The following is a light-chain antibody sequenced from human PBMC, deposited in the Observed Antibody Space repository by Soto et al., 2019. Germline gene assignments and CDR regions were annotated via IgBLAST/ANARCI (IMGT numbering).Light chain of an antibody. CDR3: APWASSLSGEV. CDR1: SSNIGNNY. Sequence: QSVLTQPPSVSAAPGQKVTISFSGSSSNIGNNYVSWYQQLPGTAPKLLTYDNNKRPSGIPDRFSGSKTGTSATLGITGLQTEDEADYHCAPWASSLSGEVFGGGTKLTVL. J-gene: IGLJ2*01. V-gene: IGLV1-51*01. CDR2: DNN.